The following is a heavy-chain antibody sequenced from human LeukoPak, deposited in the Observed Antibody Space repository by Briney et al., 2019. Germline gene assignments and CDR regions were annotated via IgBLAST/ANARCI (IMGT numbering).Heavy chain of an antibody. CDR2: IYYSGST. CDR1: GGSISSYY. J-gene: IGHJ4*02. D-gene: IGHD3-16*01. V-gene: IGHV4-59*12. CDR3: ARVRPGDHYFDY. Sequence: SETLSLTCTVSGGSISSYYWSWIRQPPGKGLEWIGYIYYSGSTNYNPSLKSRVTISVDTSKNQFSLKLSSVTAADTAVYYCARVRPGDHYFDYWGQGTLVTVSS.